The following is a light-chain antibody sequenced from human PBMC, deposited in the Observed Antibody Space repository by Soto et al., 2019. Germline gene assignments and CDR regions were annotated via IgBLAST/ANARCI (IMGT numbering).Light chain of an antibody. Sequence: EIVLTQSPATLSLSPGERATLSCRVSQSVTSYLAWYQQKPGQAPRLLIYDASSRATGVPARFSGSGSGTDFTLTISSLEPEDFAVYYCQQRSNWPPSITFGQGTRLEIK. CDR3: QQRSNWPPSIT. J-gene: IGKJ5*01. CDR2: DAS. V-gene: IGKV3-11*01. CDR1: QSVTSY.